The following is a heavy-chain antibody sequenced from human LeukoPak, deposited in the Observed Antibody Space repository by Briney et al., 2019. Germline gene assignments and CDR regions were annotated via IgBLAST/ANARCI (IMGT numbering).Heavy chain of an antibody. CDR2: ISSSGSTI. CDR1: GFTFSDYY. CDR3: AATNSSSWYMYYFDY. J-gene: IGHJ4*02. V-gene: IGHV3-11*01. Sequence: GGSLRLSCAASGFTFSDYYMSWIRQAPGKGLEWVSYISSSGSTIYYADSLKGLFTISRDNAKNSLYLQMNSLRAEDTAVYYCAATNSSSWYMYYFDYWGQGTLVTVSS. D-gene: IGHD6-13*01.